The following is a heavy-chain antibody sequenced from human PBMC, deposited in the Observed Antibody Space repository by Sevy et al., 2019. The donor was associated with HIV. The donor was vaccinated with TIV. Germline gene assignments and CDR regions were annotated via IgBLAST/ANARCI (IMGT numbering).Heavy chain of an antibody. CDR1: GFTFSDYD. D-gene: IGHD2-21*02. J-gene: IGHJ4*02. Sequence: LSLTCAASGFTFSDYDMHWVRQAPGKGLEWVAVMSHDGNYKNHAESVKVRFTISRDNFKNTLYLQMNSLRVEDTAVYFCARLFSCGGDCYYLDYWGQGAPVTVSS. CDR2: MSHDGNYK. CDR3: ARLFSCGGDCYYLDY. V-gene: IGHV3-30*04.